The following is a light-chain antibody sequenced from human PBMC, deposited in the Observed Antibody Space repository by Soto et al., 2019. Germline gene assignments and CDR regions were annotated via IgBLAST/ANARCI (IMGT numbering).Light chain of an antibody. V-gene: IGLV2-14*01. CDR3: SSYTNSSTRV. Sequence: QSALTQPASVSGSPGQSITISCTGTSSDVGGYNYVPWYQQHPGKAPKLMIYEVSNRPSGVSNRFSGSKSGNTASLTISGLQAEDEADYYCSSYTNSSTRVFGGGTKLTVL. CDR2: EVS. J-gene: IGLJ3*02. CDR1: SSDVGGYNY.